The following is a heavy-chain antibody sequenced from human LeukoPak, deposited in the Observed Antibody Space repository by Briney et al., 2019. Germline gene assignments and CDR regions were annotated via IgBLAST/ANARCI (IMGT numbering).Heavy chain of an antibody. CDR2: IYHSGST. CDR3: AREQWLVRFVDY. V-gene: IGHV4-38-2*02. Sequence: SETLSLTCTVSGYSISSGYYWGWIRQPPGKGLEWIGSIYHSGSTYYNPSLKSRVTISVDTSKNQFSLKLSSVTAADTAVYYCAREQWLVRFVDYWGQGTLDTVSS. CDR1: GYSISSGYY. J-gene: IGHJ4*02. D-gene: IGHD6-19*01.